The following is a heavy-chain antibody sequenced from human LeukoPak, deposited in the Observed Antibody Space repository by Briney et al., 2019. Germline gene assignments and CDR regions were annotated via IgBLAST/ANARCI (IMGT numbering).Heavy chain of an antibody. D-gene: IGHD3-3*01. V-gene: IGHV4-59*01. Sequence: SETLSLTCTVSSVSLTNYYWSWIRQPPGKGLGWIGYIFFSGTTNYNPSLKSRVTISVDTSKNQFSLKMTSVTAADTAVYFCARVQIGDFWSVPFYYFDYWGQGTLVTVSS. CDR3: ARVQIGDFWSVPFYYFDY. CDR1: SVSLTNYY. J-gene: IGHJ4*02. CDR2: IFFSGTT.